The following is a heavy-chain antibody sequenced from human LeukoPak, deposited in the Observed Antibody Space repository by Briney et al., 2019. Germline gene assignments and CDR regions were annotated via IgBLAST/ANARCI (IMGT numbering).Heavy chain of an antibody. CDR1: GGSITSGTYY. Sequence: KPSETLSLTCTVSGGSITSGTYYWGGIRQPPGKGLEWIGSLYYGRSTYYSPSLKSRVIIDVDPSKNQFSLELSSVTAADTAVYYCARGRWGLPGCDAGNCYSKIYGWFDPWGQGTLVTVSS. V-gene: IGHV4-39*07. D-gene: IGHD2-15*01. CDR3: ARGRWGLPGCDAGNCYSKIYGWFDP. J-gene: IGHJ5*02. CDR2: LYYGRST.